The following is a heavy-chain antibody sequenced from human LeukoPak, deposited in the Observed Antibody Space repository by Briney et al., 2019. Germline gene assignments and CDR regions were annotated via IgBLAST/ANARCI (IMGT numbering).Heavy chain of an antibody. Sequence: GGSLRLSCAASGFTFDDYTMHWVRQAPGKGLEGVSLISWDGGSTYYADSVKGRFTISRDNSKNSLYLQMNSLRTEDTALYYCAKDIEWLRLGHGVDYWGQGTLVTVSS. CDR1: GFTFDDYT. CDR2: ISWDGGST. CDR3: AKDIEWLRLGHGVDY. J-gene: IGHJ4*02. D-gene: IGHD5-12*01. V-gene: IGHV3-43*01.